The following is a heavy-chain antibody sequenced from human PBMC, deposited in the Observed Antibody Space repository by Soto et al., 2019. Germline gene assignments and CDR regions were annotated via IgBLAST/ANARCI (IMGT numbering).Heavy chain of an antibody. CDR2: INHSGST. D-gene: IGHD3-3*01. CDR1: GGSFSGYY. V-gene: IGHV4-34*01. J-gene: IGHJ6*03. Sequence: TSETLSLTCAVYGGSFSGYYWSWIRQPPGKGLEWIGEINHSGSTNYNPSLKSRVTISVDTSKNQFSLKLSSVTAADTAVYYCARGQVASGKITNYYYYMDVWGKGTTVTVSS. CDR3: ARGQVASGKITNYYYYMDV.